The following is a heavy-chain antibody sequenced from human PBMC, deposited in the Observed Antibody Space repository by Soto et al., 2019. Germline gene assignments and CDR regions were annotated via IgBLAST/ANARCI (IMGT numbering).Heavy chain of an antibody. D-gene: IGHD5-18*01. CDR2: ITRDGSST. CDR3: ARGANGYYYFDY. J-gene: IGHJ4*02. Sequence: EVQLVESGGGLVQPGGSLRLSCAASGFSLSDYWMHWVRQAPGEGLVWLSRITRDGSSTYYADSVKGRFTISRDNAKNTLYLQVNSLRGEDTAVYYCARGANGYYYFDYWGQGTLVTVSS. CDR1: GFSLSDYW. V-gene: IGHV3-74*01.